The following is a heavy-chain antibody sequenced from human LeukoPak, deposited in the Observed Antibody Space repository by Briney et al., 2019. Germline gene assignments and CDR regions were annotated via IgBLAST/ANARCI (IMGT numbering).Heavy chain of an antibody. J-gene: IGHJ4*02. CDR1: GFTFSSYN. D-gene: IGHD3-22*01. CDR3: ARDHGPGNYYDSSAYYNY. Sequence: PGGSLRLSCAASGFTFSSYNMSGVRQAPGKGLEWVSSISSSSSYIYYADSVKGRFTISRDNAKNSLYLQMNSLSAEDTALYYCARDHGPGNYYDSSAYYNYWGQGTLVTVSS. V-gene: IGHV3-21*01. CDR2: ISSSSSYI.